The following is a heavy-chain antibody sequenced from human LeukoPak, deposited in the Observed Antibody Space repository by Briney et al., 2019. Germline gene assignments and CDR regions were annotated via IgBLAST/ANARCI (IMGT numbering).Heavy chain of an antibody. J-gene: IGHJ4*02. CDR1: GRTFSTFA. CDR3: ARDSGYNYGLAF. CDR2: IIPILSTP. V-gene: IGHV1-69*04. D-gene: IGHD5-18*01. Sequence: SVKVSCKASGRTFSTFAISWVRQAPGQGLEWMGRIIPILSTPNYAQNFQGRVTITADRFTGTVYMELTSLTSEDSAVYYCARDSGYNYGLAFWGQGTLVTVSS.